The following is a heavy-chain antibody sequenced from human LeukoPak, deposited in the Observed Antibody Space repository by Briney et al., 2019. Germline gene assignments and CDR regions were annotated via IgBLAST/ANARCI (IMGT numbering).Heavy chain of an antibody. CDR2: ISSSSSYI. J-gene: IGHJ4*02. CDR3: ARAPDYGSGSYS. CDR1: GFTVSNTY. V-gene: IGHV3-21*01. D-gene: IGHD3-10*01. Sequence: TGGSLRLSCAASGFTVSNTYMNWVRQAPGKGLEWVSSISSSSSYIYYADSVKGRFTISRDNSKNTLYLQMNSLRAEDTAVYYCARAPDYGSGSYSWGQGTLVTVSS.